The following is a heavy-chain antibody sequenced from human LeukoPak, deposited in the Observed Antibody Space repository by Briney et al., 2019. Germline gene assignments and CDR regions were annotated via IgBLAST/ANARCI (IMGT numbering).Heavy chain of an antibody. Sequence: GASVKVSCKASGGTFSSYAISWVRQAPGQGLEWMGGIIPIFGTANYAQKFQGRVTITADESTSTAYVELSSLRSEDTAVYYCAAIPKTGYSSGWFLYFDYWGQGTLVTVSS. J-gene: IGHJ4*02. CDR2: IIPIFGTA. V-gene: IGHV1-69*13. CDR1: GGTFSSYA. CDR3: AAIPKTGYSSGWFLYFDY. D-gene: IGHD6-19*01.